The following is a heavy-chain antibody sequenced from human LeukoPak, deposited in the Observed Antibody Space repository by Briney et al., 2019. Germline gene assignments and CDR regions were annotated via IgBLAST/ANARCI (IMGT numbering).Heavy chain of an antibody. CDR3: ARESGVTPSSDY. D-gene: IGHD1-26*01. V-gene: IGHV4-39*07. CDR1: GDSISSSSDY. CDR2: MYSSGTT. Sequence: SETLSLTCTVSGDSISSSSDYWGWTRQTPVKGLEWIGSMYSSGTTYYNPSLKSRVTISVDTSKNRLSLKMTSVTAADTAVYYCARESGVTPSSDYWGQGTLVTVSS. J-gene: IGHJ4*02.